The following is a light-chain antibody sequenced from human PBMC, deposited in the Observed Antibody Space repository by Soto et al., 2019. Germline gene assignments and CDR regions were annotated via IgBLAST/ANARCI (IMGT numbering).Light chain of an antibody. CDR2: AAS. Sequence: DIQMTQSPSSLSASVGDRVTITCRASQSISNYLNWYQQKPGKAPKVLIYAASSLQSGVPSRFSGSGSGTDFTLTISSLQPEDFATYYCQQSYTIPELTFGGGTKVEIK. CDR3: QQSYTIPELT. V-gene: IGKV1-39*01. CDR1: QSISNY. J-gene: IGKJ4*01.